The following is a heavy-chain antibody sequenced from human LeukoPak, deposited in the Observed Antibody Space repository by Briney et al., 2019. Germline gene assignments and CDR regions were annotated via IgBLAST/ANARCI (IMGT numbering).Heavy chain of an antibody. V-gene: IGHV4-59*12. CDR2: IYYSGST. CDR3: ARGPADYGGLYNWFDP. J-gene: IGHJ5*02. Sequence: SETLSLTCTVSGGSISSYYWSWIRQPPGKGLEWIGYIYYSGSTYYNPSLKSRVTISVDTSKNQFSLKLSSVTAADTAVYYCARGPADYGGLYNWFDPWGQGTLVTVSS. D-gene: IGHD4-23*01. CDR1: GGSISSYY.